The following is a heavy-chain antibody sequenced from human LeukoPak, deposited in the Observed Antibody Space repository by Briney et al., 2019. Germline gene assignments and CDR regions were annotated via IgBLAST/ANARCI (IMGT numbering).Heavy chain of an antibody. Sequence: GGSLRLSCAVSGFSIGNSWLSWVRQTPGKGLEWVADMNEDGSGTYYVDSVKGRFTVSRDKAQNSVYLQMNSLRVEDTGVYYCARDPAWGAIDYWGQGTLVTVSS. CDR2: MNEDGSGT. J-gene: IGHJ4*02. CDR3: ARDPAWGAIDY. V-gene: IGHV3-7*01. CDR1: GFSIGNSW. D-gene: IGHD7-27*01.